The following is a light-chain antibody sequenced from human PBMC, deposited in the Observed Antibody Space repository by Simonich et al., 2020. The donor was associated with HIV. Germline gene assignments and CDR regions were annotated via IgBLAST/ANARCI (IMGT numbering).Light chain of an antibody. J-gene: IGKJ4*01. CDR3: QQRSNWPLT. V-gene: IGKV3-11*01. Sequence: EIVIPQFPATLSVSPGERATLSCRTSQSISNNLAWYQQKPGQAPRLLIYDASNRATGIPARFSGSGSGTDFTLTISSLEPEDFAVYYCQQRSNWPLTFGGGTKVEIK. CDR1: QSISNN. CDR2: DAS.